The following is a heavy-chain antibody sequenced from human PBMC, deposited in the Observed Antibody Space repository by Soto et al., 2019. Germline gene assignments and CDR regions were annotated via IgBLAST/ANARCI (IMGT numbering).Heavy chain of an antibody. Sequence: SETLSLTCTVSGGSISSYYWSWIRQPPGKGLEWIGEINHSGSTNYNPSLKSRVTISVDTSKNQLSLKLSSMTAADTAVYYCARGYCSSTSCYIRGGWFDPWGQGTLVTVSS. CDR2: INHSGST. CDR3: ARGYCSSTSCYIRGGWFDP. V-gene: IGHV4-34*01. D-gene: IGHD2-2*02. CDR1: GGSISSYY. J-gene: IGHJ5*02.